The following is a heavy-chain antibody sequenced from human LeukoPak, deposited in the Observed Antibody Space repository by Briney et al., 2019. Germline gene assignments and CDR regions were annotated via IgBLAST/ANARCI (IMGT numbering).Heavy chain of an antibody. V-gene: IGHV3-30*19. CDR3: ARDRGTYYDFWSGIPGGFDY. J-gene: IGHJ4*02. D-gene: IGHD3-3*01. Sequence: GGSLRLSCAASGFTFSSYGMHWVRQAPGKGLEWVAVISYDGSNKYYADSVKGRFTISRDNSKNTLYLQMNSLRAEDTAVYYCARDRGTYYDFWSGIPGGFDYWGQGTLVTVSS. CDR1: GFTFSSYG. CDR2: ISYDGSNK.